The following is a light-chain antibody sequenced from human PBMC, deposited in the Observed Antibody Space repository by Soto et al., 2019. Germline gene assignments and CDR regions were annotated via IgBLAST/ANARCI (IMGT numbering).Light chain of an antibody. CDR3: QQYNNWLIT. Sequence: EVVLTQSQGTLSLWPWERSYLXSRSSHTVSGNYLAWYQQKLGQAPRLLIYGASSRATGIPDRFSGSGSGTEFTLTISSLQSEDFAVYYCQQYNNWLITFGQGTRLEIK. CDR1: HTVSGN. J-gene: IGKJ5*01. CDR2: GAS. V-gene: IGKV3D-15*01.